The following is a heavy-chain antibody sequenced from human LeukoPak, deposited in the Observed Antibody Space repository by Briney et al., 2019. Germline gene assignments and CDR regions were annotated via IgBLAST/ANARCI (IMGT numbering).Heavy chain of an antibody. CDR2: ISYDGSNK. Sequence: PVGSLRLSCAASGFTFSNYAMHWVRQAPGKGLEWVAVISYDGSNKYYADSVKGRFTISRDNSKNTLYLQMKSLRAEDTAVYYCARGGITYYYDSSGQGYFDYWGQGTLVTASS. CDR3: ARGGITYYYDSSGQGYFDY. D-gene: IGHD3-22*01. V-gene: IGHV3-30-3*01. CDR1: GFTFSNYA. J-gene: IGHJ4*02.